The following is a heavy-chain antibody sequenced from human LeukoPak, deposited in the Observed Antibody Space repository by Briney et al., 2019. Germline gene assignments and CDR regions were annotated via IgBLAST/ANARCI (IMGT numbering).Heavy chain of an antibody. J-gene: IGHJ5*02. CDR2: INHSGST. D-gene: IGHD2-15*01. V-gene: IGHV4-34*01. CDR1: GGSFSGYY. Sequence: SETLSLTCAVYGGSFSGYYWSWIRQPPGKGLEWIGEINHSGSTNYNPSLKSRVTISVDTSKNQFSLKLSSVTAADTAVYYCARHRCSGGSCYPVNWFDPWGQGTLVTVSS. CDR3: ARHRCSGGSCYPVNWFDP.